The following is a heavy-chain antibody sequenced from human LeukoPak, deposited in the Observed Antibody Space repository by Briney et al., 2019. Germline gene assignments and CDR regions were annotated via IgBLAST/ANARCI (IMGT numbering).Heavy chain of an antibody. D-gene: IGHD3-10*01. CDR1: GGTFSSYA. J-gene: IGHJ4*02. Sequence: SVKVSCKASGGTFSSYAISWVRQAPGQGLEWMGGIIPIFGTANYAQKFQGRVTIPTDTSTSTAYMELRSLRSDDTAVHYCARDSDSFDYWGQGTLVTVSS. V-gene: IGHV1-69*05. CDR3: ARDSDSFDY. CDR2: IIPIFGTA.